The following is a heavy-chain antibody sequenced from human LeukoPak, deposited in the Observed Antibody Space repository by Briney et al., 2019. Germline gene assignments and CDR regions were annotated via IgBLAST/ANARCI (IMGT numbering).Heavy chain of an antibody. J-gene: IGHJ3*02. V-gene: IGHV3-48*03. Sequence: PGGSLRLSCAASGFTFSSYEMNWVRQAPGEGLDWVSYISSSGNTIYYADSVKGRFTISRDNAKNSLYLQMNSLRAEDTAVYYCARESPPQYSYDSSSYLGPMDAFDIWGQGTMVTVSS. D-gene: IGHD3-22*01. CDR1: GFTFSSYE. CDR2: ISSSGNTI. CDR3: ARESPPQYSYDSSSYLGPMDAFDI.